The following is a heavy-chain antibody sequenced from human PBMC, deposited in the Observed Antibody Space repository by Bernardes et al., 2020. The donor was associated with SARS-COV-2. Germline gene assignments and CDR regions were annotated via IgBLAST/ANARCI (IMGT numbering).Heavy chain of an antibody. CDR3: AKDWSTTGYYYDMDV. D-gene: IGHD1-1*01. CDR2: ISLGGDYT. Sequence: GGSLRLSCVASGFTFSDFALSWVRQAPGKGLEWVSTISLGGDYTYFADSVKGRFTISRDNSKNTVYLQMNSLRGEDTAVYYCAKDWSTTGYYYDMDVWGRGTAVTVS. CDR1: GFTFSDFA. J-gene: IGHJ6*02. V-gene: IGHV3-23*01.